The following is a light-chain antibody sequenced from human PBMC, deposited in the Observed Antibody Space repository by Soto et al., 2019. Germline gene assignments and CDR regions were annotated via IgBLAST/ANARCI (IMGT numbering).Light chain of an antibody. CDR3: SSYSGSNNFV. V-gene: IGLV2-8*01. Sequence: LTHPPSASGSLGQPVTISCTGTSTDVGGYDYVSWYQQHPGKAPKLIIYDVNKWPSGVPDRFFGSKSGYTASLTLSGLRAEDEADYYCSSYSGSNNFVFGTGTKVTVL. J-gene: IGLJ1*01. CDR2: DVN. CDR1: STDVGGYDY.